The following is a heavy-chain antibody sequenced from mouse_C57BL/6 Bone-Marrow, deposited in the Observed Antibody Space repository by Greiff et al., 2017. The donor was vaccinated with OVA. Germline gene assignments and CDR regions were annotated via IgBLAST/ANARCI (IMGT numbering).Heavy chain of an antibody. CDR2: IHPNSGST. V-gene: IGHV1-64*01. D-gene: IGHD2-10*01. CDR1: GYTFTSYW. Sequence: VQLQQPGAELVKPGASVKLSCKASGYTFTSYWMHWVKQRPGQGLEWIGMIHPNSGSTNYNEKFKSKATLTVDKSSSTAYMQLSSLTSEDSAVYYCAMRGFSYYDLGWYFDVWGTGTTVTVSS. CDR3: AMRGFSYYDLGWYFDV. J-gene: IGHJ1*03.